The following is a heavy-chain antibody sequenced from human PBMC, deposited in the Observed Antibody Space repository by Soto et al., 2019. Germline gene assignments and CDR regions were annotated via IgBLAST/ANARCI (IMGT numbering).Heavy chain of an antibody. CDR2: YFPIFGTA. J-gene: IGHJ2*01. V-gene: IGHV1-69*12. Sequence: QVQLVQSGAEVKKPGSSVTVSCKASGGTFSSYTISWVRQAPGQGLEWMGGYFPIFGTANYAQKFQGRVTITAEESTSTAYMELSSLRSEDTAVYYCARGNHRWLQLWYFDLWCRGTLVTVSS. CDR3: ARGNHRWLQLWYFDL. CDR1: GGTFSSYT. D-gene: IGHD5-12*01.